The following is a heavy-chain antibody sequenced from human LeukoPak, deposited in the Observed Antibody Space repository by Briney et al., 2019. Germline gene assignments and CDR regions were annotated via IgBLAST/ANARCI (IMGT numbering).Heavy chain of an antibody. J-gene: IGHJ5*02. CDR1: GYSFTSYW. D-gene: IGHD3-22*01. Sequence: GESLKISCKGSGYSFTSYWIGWVRQMPGKGLEWMGIIYPGDSDTRYSPSFQGQVTISADKSISTAYLQWSSLKASDTAMYYCARQGIVVAARGSWFDPWGQGTLVTVSS. CDR3: ARQGIVVAARGSWFDP. CDR2: IYPGDSDT. V-gene: IGHV5-51*01.